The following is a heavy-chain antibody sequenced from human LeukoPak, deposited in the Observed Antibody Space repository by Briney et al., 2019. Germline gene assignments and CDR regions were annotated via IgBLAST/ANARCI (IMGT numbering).Heavy chain of an antibody. CDR2: IFYSGTT. CDR1: GGSITSHY. Sequence: PSETLSLTCTVSGGSITSHYWSWIRQPPGKGLEWIGYIFYSGTTNYTPSLNSRVTISLDTSKNQISLRLSSVTAADTAVYYCARGREINCSGVSCYRWFDPWGQGTLVTVSS. J-gene: IGHJ5*02. V-gene: IGHV4-59*11. D-gene: IGHD2-15*01. CDR3: ARGREINCSGVSCYRWFDP.